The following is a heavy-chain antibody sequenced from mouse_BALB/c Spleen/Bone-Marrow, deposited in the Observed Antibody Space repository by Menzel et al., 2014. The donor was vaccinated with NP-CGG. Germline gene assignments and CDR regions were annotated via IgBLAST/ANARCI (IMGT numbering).Heavy chain of an antibody. Sequence: QVHLQQSGAKLVRPGVSVKISCKGSGYTFTDHAMHWVKRSHAKSLEWIGLISGYYGGAIYNQKFKGKATMTVDKSSSTAYMELARLTSEDSAIYYCARSGKVRNAMDYWGQGTSVTVSS. CDR3: ARSGKVRNAMDY. J-gene: IGHJ4*01. D-gene: IGHD2-14*01. V-gene: IGHV1S137*01. CDR1: GYTFTDHA. CDR2: ISGYYGGA.